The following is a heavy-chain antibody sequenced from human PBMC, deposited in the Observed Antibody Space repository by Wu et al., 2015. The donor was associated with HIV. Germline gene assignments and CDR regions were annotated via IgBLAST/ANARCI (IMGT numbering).Heavy chain of an antibody. CDR2: INPQNGDT. CDR3: ARPTAAGTFYLLY. D-gene: IGHD6-13*01. V-gene: IGHV1-2*02. CDR1: GYTFTDYS. J-gene: IGHJ4*02. Sequence: QVQLVQSASEVKKSGASVNVSCTASGYTFTDYSLHWVRQAPGRGLQWMGWINPQNGDTNYAETFKGRISMTRDTSTDTAYMVLTSLKSNDTALYYCARPTAAGTFYLLYWGQGTLVTVSS.